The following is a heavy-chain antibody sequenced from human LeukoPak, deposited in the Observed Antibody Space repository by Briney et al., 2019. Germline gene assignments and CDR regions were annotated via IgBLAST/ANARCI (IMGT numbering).Heavy chain of an antibody. D-gene: IGHD3-22*01. CDR1: GGSISSYY. CDR2: IYYSGST. CDR3: ARGNGYYDSSGYYYVVYFDY. V-gene: IGHV4-59*12. J-gene: IGHJ4*02. Sequence: SETLSLTCTVSGGSISSYYWSWIRQPPGKGLEWIGYIYYSGSTNYNPSLKSRVTISVDTSKNQFSLKLSSVTAADTAVYYCARGNGYYDSSGYYYVVYFDYWGQGTLVTVSS.